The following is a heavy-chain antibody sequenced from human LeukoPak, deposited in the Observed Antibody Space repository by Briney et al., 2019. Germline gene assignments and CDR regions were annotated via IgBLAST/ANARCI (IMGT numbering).Heavy chain of an antibody. J-gene: IGHJ3*02. CDR1: GGSVSSGSYS. D-gene: IGHD3-3*01. Sequence: SETLSLTCTVSGGSVSSGSYSWSWIRQPPGKGLEWIGYIYHSGSTYYNPSLKSRVTISVDRSKNQFSLKLSSVTAADTAVYYCARGRGYYKALHAFDIWGQGTMVTVSS. V-gene: IGHV4-30-2*01. CDR2: IYHSGST. CDR3: ARGRGYYKALHAFDI.